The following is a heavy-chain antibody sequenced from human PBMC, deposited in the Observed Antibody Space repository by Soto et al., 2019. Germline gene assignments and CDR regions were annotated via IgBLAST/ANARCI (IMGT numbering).Heavy chain of an antibody. V-gene: IGHV4-30-4*01. CDR2: IYYSGST. CDR1: GGSISSGDYY. D-gene: IGHD2-2*01. J-gene: IGHJ2*01. CDR3: ARVRPAYFDL. Sequence: SETLSLTCTVSGGSISSGDYYWSWIRQPPGKGLEWIGYIYYSGSTYYNPSLKSRVTISVDTSKNQFSLKLSSVTAADTAVYYCARVRPAYFDLWGRGTLVTSPQ.